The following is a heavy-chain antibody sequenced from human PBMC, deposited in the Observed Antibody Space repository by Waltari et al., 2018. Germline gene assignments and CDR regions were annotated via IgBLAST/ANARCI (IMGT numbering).Heavy chain of an antibody. V-gene: IGHV1-69*01. CDR1: GGTFSSYA. CDR2: IIPIFGTA. CDR3: ARPDIVVVPAAIPYYYYGMDV. Sequence: QVQLVQSGAEVKKPGSSVKVSCKASGGTFSSYAISWVRQAPGQGLEWMGGIIPIFGTANYAQKFLGRGTSTEDESTSTAYMELSSLRSEDTAGYYCARPDIVVVPAAIPYYYYGMDVWGQGTTVTVSS. D-gene: IGHD2-2*01. J-gene: IGHJ6*02.